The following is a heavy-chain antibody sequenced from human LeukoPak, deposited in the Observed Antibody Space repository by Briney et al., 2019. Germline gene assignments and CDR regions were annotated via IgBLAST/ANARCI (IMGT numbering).Heavy chain of an antibody. J-gene: IGHJ3*02. V-gene: IGHV4-4*02. D-gene: IGHD5-18*01. CDR1: GDSISNTNW. CDR3: ASGGYITRSAFDI. Sequence: SETLSLTCAVSGDSISNTNWWIWVRQPPGKGLEWIGEIYHSGSTNYSPSLKSRVTISIDRSKNQFSLKLTSVTAADTAVYYCASGGYITRSAFDIWGQGTMVTVSS. CDR2: IYHSGST.